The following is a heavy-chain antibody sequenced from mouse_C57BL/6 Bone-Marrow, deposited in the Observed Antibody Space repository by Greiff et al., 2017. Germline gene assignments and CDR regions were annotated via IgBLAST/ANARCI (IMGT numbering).Heavy chain of an antibody. V-gene: IGHV5-17*01. CDR2: ISSGSSTI. J-gene: IGHJ4*01. CDR1: GFTFSDYG. D-gene: IGHD1-1*02. CDR3: ATYGGLYYYAMDY. Sequence: EVQVVESGGGLVKPGGSLKLSCAASGFTFSDYGMHWVRQAPEKGLEWVAYISSGSSTIYYADTVKGRFTISRDNAKNTLFLQMTSLRSEDTAMYYCATYGGLYYYAMDYWGQGTSVTVSS.